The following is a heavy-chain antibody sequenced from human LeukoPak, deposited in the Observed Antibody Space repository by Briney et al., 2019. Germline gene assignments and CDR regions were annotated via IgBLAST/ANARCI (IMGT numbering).Heavy chain of an antibody. V-gene: IGHV4-34*01. CDR2: INHSGST. Sequence: SETLSLTCAVYGGSFSGYYWSWIRQPPGKGLEWLGEINHSGSTNYNPSLKSRVTISVDTSKNQFSLKLSSVTAADTAVYYCARLNGNYDILTGYFNDAFDIWGQGTMVTVSS. D-gene: IGHD3-9*01. J-gene: IGHJ3*02. CDR3: ARLNGNYDILTGYFNDAFDI. CDR1: GGSFSGYY.